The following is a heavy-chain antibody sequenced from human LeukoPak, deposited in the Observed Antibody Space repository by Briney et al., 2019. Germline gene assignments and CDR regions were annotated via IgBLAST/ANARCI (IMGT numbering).Heavy chain of an antibody. J-gene: IGHJ4*02. CDR2: ISGSGGST. V-gene: IGHV3-23*01. CDR3: AKYSPRAYSSSEPNFDY. D-gene: IGHD6-6*01. CDR1: GFTFRSYA. Sequence: GGSLRLSCAASGFTFRSYAMSWVRQAPGKGLEWVSSISGSGGSTYYADAVKGRFAISRDNSKNTLYLQMNSLSAEDRAVYYCAKYSPRAYSSSEPNFDYWGQGTLVTVSS.